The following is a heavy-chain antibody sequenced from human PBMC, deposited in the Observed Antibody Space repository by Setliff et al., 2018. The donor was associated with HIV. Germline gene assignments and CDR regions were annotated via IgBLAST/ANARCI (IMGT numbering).Heavy chain of an antibody. D-gene: IGHD2-15*01. CDR3: ARGIDILVKMGIYYHYMDV. CDR2: VYASTGHT. J-gene: IGHJ6*03. Sequence: ASVKVSCKTSGDKFGSFDINWVRQASGQGLEWVGWVYASTGHTAYARKFEGRVTMTWDPSTGIGYMERNSLRADDTAVYYCARGIDILVKMGIYYHYMDVWGKGTTVTVPS. V-gene: IGHV1-8*01. CDR1: GDKFGSFD.